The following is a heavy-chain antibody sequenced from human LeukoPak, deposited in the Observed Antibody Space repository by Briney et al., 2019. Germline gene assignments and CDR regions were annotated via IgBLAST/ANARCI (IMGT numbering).Heavy chain of an antibody. J-gene: IGHJ4*02. CDR2: ISGSDGRK. V-gene: IGHV3-23*01. CDR3: AKGSGGDCYSGLDY. Sequence: TGGSLRLSCAASGFTFSTYGMSWVRQAPGKGLEWVSGISGSDGRKYYADSVKGRFTISRDNSKNTLYLQMNSLRAEDTAVYYCAKGSGGDCYSGLDYWGQGTLVTVS. D-gene: IGHD2-15*01. CDR1: GFTFSTYG.